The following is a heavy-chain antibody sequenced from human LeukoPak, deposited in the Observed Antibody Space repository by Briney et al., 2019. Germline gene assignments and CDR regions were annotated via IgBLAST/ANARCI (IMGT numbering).Heavy chain of an antibody. CDR2: INPSGCST. V-gene: IGHV1-46*01. Sequence: ASVKVSCKASGYTFTSYYMHWVRQAPGQGLEWMGIINPSGCSTSYAQKFQGRVTMTRDMSTSTVYMELSSLRSEDTAVYYCAREGPVQAIDYWGQGTLVTVSS. CDR1: GYTFTSYY. CDR3: AREGPVQAIDY. D-gene: IGHD2-2*01. J-gene: IGHJ4*02.